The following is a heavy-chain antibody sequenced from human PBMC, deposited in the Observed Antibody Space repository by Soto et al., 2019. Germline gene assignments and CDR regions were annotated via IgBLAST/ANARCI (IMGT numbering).Heavy chain of an antibody. CDR1: GGTFSTNA. V-gene: IGHV1-69*01. D-gene: IGHD2-15*01. J-gene: IGHJ4*02. Sequence: QVQLVQSGAEVKRPGSSVKVSCKASGGTFSTNAISWVRQAPGQGLEWLGGIIPILGAPKYAQNFQGRVTITADESTNTVIMELRSLTSEDTAVYYCAKDRLASSRGRFDVWGQGTLVTVSS. CDR3: AKDRLASSRGRFDV. CDR2: IIPILGAP.